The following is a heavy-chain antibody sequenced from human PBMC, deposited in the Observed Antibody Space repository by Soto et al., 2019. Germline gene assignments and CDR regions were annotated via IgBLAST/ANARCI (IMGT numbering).Heavy chain of an antibody. CDR2: IYYSGST. J-gene: IGHJ4*02. V-gene: IGHV4-30-4*01. Sequence: QVQLQESGPGLVKPSQTLSLTCTVSGGSISSGDYYWSWIRQPQGKGLGWIGYIYYSGSTYYNPSLKSRVTTSVDTSKNQFSLKLSSVTAADSAVYYCASDSRYDVFDYWGQGTLVTVSS. D-gene: IGHD5-12*01. CDR3: ASDSRYDVFDY. CDR1: GGSISSGDYY.